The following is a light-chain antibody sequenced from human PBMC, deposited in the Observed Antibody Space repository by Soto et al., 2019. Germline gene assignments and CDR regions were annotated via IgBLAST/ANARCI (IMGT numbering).Light chain of an antibody. Sequence: DIQVTQSPSSLSASLGDRVTITCRTSDNIKSYLSWYQQKPGKAPRLLIYGASTLKTGVPSRFIGSGSGTDFSFTITSLQPDDFATYYCAQIYSAQWTFGQGTRV. CDR2: GAS. J-gene: IGKJ1*01. CDR1: DNIKSY. V-gene: IGKV1-39*01. CDR3: AQIYSAQWT.